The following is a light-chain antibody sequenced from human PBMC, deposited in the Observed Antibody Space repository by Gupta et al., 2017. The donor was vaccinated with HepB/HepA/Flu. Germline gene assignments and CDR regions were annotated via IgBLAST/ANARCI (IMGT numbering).Light chain of an antibody. CDR1: SSDVGGYSY. Sequence: QSALTQPASVSGSPGQSITISCPGTSSDVGGYSYVSWYQQHPGKVPKLMIYNVINRPSGISNRFSGSQSGNTASLTISGLQAEDEADYYCSSYTVARTIIFGGGTKLTVL. CDR2: NVI. J-gene: IGLJ2*01. V-gene: IGLV2-14*03. CDR3: SSYTVARTII.